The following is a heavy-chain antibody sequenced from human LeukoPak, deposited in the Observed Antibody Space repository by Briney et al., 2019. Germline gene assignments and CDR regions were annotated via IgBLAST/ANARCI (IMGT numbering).Heavy chain of an antibody. V-gene: IGHV1-18*01. CDR2: ISAYNANT. Sequence: ASVKVSCKASGYTFTSYGISWVRQAPGQGLEWMGWISAYNANTNYAQKLQGRVTMTTDTSTSTAYMELRSLRSDDTAVYYCAREGGYYDSSGLYYFDYWGQGTLVTVSS. J-gene: IGHJ4*02. CDR1: GYTFTSYG. CDR3: AREGGYYDSSGLYYFDY. D-gene: IGHD3-22*01.